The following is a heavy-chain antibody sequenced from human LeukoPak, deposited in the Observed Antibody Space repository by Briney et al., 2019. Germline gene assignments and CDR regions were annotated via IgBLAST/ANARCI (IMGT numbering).Heavy chain of an antibody. CDR2: ISDRAGST. CDR3: AKNLSTSIGWFDP. CDR1: EFRFSGYA. J-gene: IGHJ5*02. V-gene: IGHV3-23*01. Sequence: GGSLRLSCAASEFRFSGYAMSWVRQAPGKGMEWVSSISDRAGSTFYADSVKGRFIISRDNSNSTLYLQMTSLRPDDTAIYYCAKNLSTSIGWFDPWGQGTLVTVSS. D-gene: IGHD6-6*01.